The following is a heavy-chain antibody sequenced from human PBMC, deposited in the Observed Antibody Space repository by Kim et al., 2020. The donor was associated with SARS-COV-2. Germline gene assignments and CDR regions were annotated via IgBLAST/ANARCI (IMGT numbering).Heavy chain of an antibody. Sequence: GGSLRLSCAASGFTFSSYAMHWVRQAPGKGLEWVAVISYDGSNKYYVDSVKGRFTISRDNSKNTLYLQMNSLRAEDTAVYYCAVTRGNSSGWYRWRITKNDAFDIWGQGTMVTVSS. V-gene: IGHV3-30*04. CDR1: GFTFSSYA. D-gene: IGHD6-19*01. CDR3: AVTRGNSSGWYRWRITKNDAFDI. CDR2: ISYDGSNK. J-gene: IGHJ3*02.